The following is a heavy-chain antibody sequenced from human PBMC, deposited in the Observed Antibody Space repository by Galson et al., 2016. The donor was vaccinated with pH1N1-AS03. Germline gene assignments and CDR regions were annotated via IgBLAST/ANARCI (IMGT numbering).Heavy chain of an antibody. Sequence: QSGAEVKKPGESLKISCQGAGYNFTNYWIGWLRQMPGKGPELMGIISPGDSDMRYNPSFQGQVAMSADKSISAAYLQWSSLKASDTAIYYCARLARGPWNLDVWGQGTTVTVSS. CDR2: ISPGDSDM. CDR3: ARLARGPWNLDV. V-gene: IGHV5-51*01. D-gene: IGHD1-7*01. J-gene: IGHJ6*02. CDR1: GYNFTNYW.